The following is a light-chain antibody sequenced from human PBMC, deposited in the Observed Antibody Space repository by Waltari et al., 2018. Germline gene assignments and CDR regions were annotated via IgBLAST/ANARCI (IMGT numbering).Light chain of an antibody. V-gene: IGKV3-20*01. CDR3: QQYASFPALT. CDR1: QTISDDY. Sequence: EIALTQSPDTLSSSPGARADLSCTANQTISDDYLAWYQQKPGQTPRLLSYAASTRASGVPDRFRGSGSGTDFTRTISRLEPEDFAGYYCQQYASFPALTVGGGTKVET. J-gene: IGKJ4*01. CDR2: AAS.